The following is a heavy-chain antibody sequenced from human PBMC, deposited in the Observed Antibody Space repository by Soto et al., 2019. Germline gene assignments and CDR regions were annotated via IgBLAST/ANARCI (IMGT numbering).Heavy chain of an antibody. CDR3: AHRVLRTVFGLVTTTAIYFDV. CDR2: IYWDDDK. Sequence: QITLNETGPTQVKPRQNLTLTCTFSGFSLTTSGAGVGLIRQSPGKSPEWLALIYWDDDKRYSPSLKIRLTSTQDTSKNQVVLTMAGLDPADTATYYCAHRVLRTVFGLVTTTAIYFDVWGQGTPVAVSS. V-gene: IGHV2-5*02. CDR1: GFSLTTSGAG. D-gene: IGHD3-3*01. J-gene: IGHJ4*02.